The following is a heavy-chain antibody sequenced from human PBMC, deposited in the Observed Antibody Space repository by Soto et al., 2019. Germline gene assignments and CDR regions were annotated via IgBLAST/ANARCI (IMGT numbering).Heavy chain of an antibody. CDR3: AREVGCSSASCYIRYNWFDP. V-gene: IGHV4-31*03. CDR1: GGSISSGGYY. CDR2: IYYSGST. J-gene: IGHJ5*02. D-gene: IGHD2-2*02. Sequence: QVQLQESGPGLVKPSQTLSLTCTVSGGSISSGGYYWSWIRQHPGKGLEWIGYIYYSGSTYYNPSLKSRVTISVDTSKNQFSLKLSSVTATEAAVYYCAREVGCSSASCYIRYNWFDPWGQGTLVTVSS.